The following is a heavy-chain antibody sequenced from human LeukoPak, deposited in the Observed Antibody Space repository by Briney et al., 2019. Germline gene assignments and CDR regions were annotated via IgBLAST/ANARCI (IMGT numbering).Heavy chain of an antibody. J-gene: IGHJ4*02. D-gene: IGHD5-18*01. CDR2: IYSGGST. CDR1: GFAVSSNY. CDR3: ARDQTAMAPGDY. V-gene: IGHV3-66*01. Sequence: GGSLRLSCAASGFAVSSNYMSWVRQAPGRGLEWVSVIYSGGSTYYADSVKGRFTISRDNSKNTLYLQMNSLRAEDTAVYYCARDQTAMAPGDYWGQGTLVTVSS.